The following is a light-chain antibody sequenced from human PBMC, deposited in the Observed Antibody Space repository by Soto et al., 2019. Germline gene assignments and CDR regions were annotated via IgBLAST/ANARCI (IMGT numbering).Light chain of an antibody. J-gene: IGLJ1*01. CDR2: EVT. Sequence: QSALTQPASVSASPGESIAISCSGTSSDVGAYDYVSWYQHHPGKAPKLIIYEVTYRPSGVSNRFSASKSGNTASLTISGLQAADEADYYCSSYTRSSTYVFGTGTKVTVL. V-gene: IGLV2-14*01. CDR1: SSDVGAYDY. CDR3: SSYTRSSTYV.